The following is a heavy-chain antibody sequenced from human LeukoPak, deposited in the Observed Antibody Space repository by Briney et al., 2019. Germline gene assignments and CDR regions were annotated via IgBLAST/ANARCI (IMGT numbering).Heavy chain of an antibody. J-gene: IGHJ5*02. D-gene: IGHD6-19*01. CDR2: INPNSGGT. CDR1: GYTFTGYY. Sequence: ASVKVSCKASGYTFTGYYMHWVRQAPGQGLEWMGWINPNSGGTNYAQKFQGRVTMTRDTSISTAYMELSSLRSEDTAVYYCARVSVAVAGGYNWFDPWGQGTLVTVSS. V-gene: IGHV1-2*02. CDR3: ARVSVAVAGGYNWFDP.